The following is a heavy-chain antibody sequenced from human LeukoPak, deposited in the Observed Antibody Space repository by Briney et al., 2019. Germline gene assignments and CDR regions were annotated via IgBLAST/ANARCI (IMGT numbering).Heavy chain of an antibody. D-gene: IGHD4-17*01. V-gene: IGHV1-2*02. J-gene: IGHJ6*03. CDR3: ARDMSRGDYPHYYYYYMDV. Sequence: GASVKVSCKASGYTFTSYGISWVRQAPGQGLEWMGWINPNSGGTNYAQKFQGRVTMTRDTSIGTAYMELSRLRSDDTAVYYCARDMSRGDYPHYYYYYMDVWGKGTTVTVSS. CDR1: GYTFTSYG. CDR2: INPNSGGT.